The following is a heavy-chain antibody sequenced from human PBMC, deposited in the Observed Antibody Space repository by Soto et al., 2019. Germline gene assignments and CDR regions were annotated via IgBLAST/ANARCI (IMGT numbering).Heavy chain of an antibody. CDR1: GGSISSGGYS. CDR2: IYHSGST. CDR3: ARDLDY. Sequence: QVQLQQWGAGLVKPSQTLTLTCAVSGGSISSGGYSWSWIRQPPGKGLEWIGYIYHSGSTYYNPSLKSRVTISVDRSKNQFSLKLSSVTAADTAVYYCARDLDYWGQGTLVTVSS. V-gene: IGHV4-30-2*01. J-gene: IGHJ4*02.